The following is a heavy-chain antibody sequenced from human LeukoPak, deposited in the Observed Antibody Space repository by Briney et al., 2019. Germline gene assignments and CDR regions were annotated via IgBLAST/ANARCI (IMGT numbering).Heavy chain of an antibody. D-gene: IGHD5-18*01. CDR1: GGTLSSYA. Sequence: ASVKVSCTASGGTLSSYAISWVRQAPGQGLEWMGRIIPIVGTANYAQKFQGRVTITTDETTSTAHMEMSSLRSEDTDVYYCAMSEGGYSYGHLSFDYWGQGTLVTVSS. J-gene: IGHJ4*02. CDR3: AMSEGGYSYGHLSFDY. CDR2: IIPIVGTA. V-gene: IGHV1-69*05.